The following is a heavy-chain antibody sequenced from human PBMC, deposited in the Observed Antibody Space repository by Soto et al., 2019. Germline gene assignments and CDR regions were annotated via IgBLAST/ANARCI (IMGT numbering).Heavy chain of an antibody. CDR3: ARGRFTGWFDP. J-gene: IGHJ5*02. V-gene: IGHV4-30-2*06. Sequence: SETLSLTCAVSGGSISSGGYSWSWIRQSPGKGLEWIGYIYHSGSTYYNPSLKSRVTISVDRSKNQFSLKLSSVTAADTAVYYCARGRFTGWFDPWGQGTLVTVSS. CDR2: IYHSGST. CDR1: GGSISSGGYS.